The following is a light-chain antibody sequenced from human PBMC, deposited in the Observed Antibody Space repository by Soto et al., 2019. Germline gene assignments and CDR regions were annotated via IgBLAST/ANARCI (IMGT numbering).Light chain of an antibody. V-gene: IGKV3-20*01. Sequence: EIVLTQSPGTLSLSPGERATLSCSASQSVSSSYLAWYQQKPGQAPRLLIYDASNRATGIPDRFSGSGSGTVFTLTISRLEPEDFALYYCQQYGNSPLITFGQGTRLEIK. CDR1: QSVSSSY. CDR2: DAS. J-gene: IGKJ5*01. CDR3: QQYGNSPLIT.